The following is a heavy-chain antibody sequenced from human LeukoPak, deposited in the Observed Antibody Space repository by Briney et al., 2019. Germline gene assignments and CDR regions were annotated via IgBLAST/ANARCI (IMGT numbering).Heavy chain of an antibody. D-gene: IGHD3-10*02. CDR2: TSSSDAGT. CDR3: AELGITMIGGV. V-gene: IGHV3-23*01. CDR1: GFTLNNYA. J-gene: IGHJ6*04. Sequence: GGSLRLSCAASGFTLNNYAMSWVRQAPGKGLEWVSATSSSDAGTYHADSVRGRFTISRDNSKNTLYLQMNSLRAEDTAVYYCAELGITMIGGVWGKGTTVTISS.